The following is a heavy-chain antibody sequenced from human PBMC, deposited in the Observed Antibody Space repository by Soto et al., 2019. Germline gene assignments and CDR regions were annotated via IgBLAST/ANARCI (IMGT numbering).Heavy chain of an antibody. CDR3: ARDHTSLRFLEWLRPAGRNYYYGMDV. CDR1: GFTFSSYG. J-gene: IGHJ6*02. Sequence: GSLRLSCAASGFTFSSYGMHWVRQAPGKGLEWVAVIWYDGSNKYYADSVKGRFTISRDNSKNTLYLQMNSLRAEDTAVYYCARDHTSLRFLEWLRPAGRNYYYGMDVWGQGTTVTVSS. CDR2: IWYDGSNK. D-gene: IGHD3-3*01. V-gene: IGHV3-33*01.